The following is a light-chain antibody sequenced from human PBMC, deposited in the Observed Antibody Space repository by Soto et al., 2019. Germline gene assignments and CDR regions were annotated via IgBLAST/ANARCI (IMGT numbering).Light chain of an antibody. CDR3: QQYNSYSIT. CDR2: DAS. CDR1: QSISTW. Sequence: DIQMTQSPSTLSASVGDRVTITCRASQSISTWLAWFQQKPGKAPNLLIYDASSLQSGVPSRFSGSGSGTQFTLTISSPQPDDFATYFCQQYNSYSITFGQGTRLENK. J-gene: IGKJ5*01. V-gene: IGKV1-5*01.